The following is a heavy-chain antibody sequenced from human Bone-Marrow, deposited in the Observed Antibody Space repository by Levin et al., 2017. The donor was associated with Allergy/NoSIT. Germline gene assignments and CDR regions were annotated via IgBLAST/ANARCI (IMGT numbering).Heavy chain of an antibody. V-gene: IGHV3-30*03. Sequence: GESLKISCPASGFSFDSYGMHWVRQAPGKGLEWVAAISFDGSKKYYSDSVKGRFTTSRDNFKNTLYLQMNSLRPEDTALYYCARDVGYCTGGSCYPDYWGQGTLVTVSS. J-gene: IGHJ4*02. CDR3: ARDVGYCTGGSCYPDY. CDR1: GFSFDSYG. CDR2: ISFDGSKK. D-gene: IGHD2-15*01.